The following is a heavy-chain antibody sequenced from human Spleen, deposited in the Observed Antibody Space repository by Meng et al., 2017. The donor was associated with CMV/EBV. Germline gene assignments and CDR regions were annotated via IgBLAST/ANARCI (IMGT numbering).Heavy chain of an antibody. CDR2: ISCNSGSI. J-gene: IGHJ4*02. Sequence: SLKISCAASGFLFDDFAMHWVRQAPGKGLEWVSGISCNSGSIGYADSVKGRFTISRDNAKNSLYLQMDNLGTEDTALYYCVRDRNYGVYLGSDYWGQGTLVTVSS. D-gene: IGHD4-17*01. CDR3: VRDRNYGVYLGSDY. CDR1: GFLFDDFA. V-gene: IGHV3-9*01.